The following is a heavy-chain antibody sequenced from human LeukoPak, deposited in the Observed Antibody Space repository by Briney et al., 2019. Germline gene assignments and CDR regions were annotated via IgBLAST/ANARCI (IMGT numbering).Heavy chain of an antibody. CDR3: ARQNYYYYMDV. CDR2: IYTSGST. V-gene: IGHV4-4*09. CDR1: GGSISSYY. Sequence: PSETLSLTCTVSGGSISSYYWSWIRQPPGKGLEWIGYIYTSGSTNYNPSLKSRVTISLDTSKNQFSLKLSSVTAADTAVYYCARQNYYYYMDVWGKGTTVTVSS. J-gene: IGHJ6*03.